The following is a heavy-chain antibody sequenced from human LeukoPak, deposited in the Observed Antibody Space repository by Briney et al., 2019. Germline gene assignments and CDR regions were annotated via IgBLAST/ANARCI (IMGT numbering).Heavy chain of an antibody. CDR3: LYYYDSSGYYYYMDV. D-gene: IGHD3-22*01. CDR2: INHSGST. Sequence: SSETLSLTCAVYGGSFSGYYWSWIRQPPGKGLEWIGEINHSGSTNYNPSLKSRVTISVDTSKNQFSLKLSSVTAADTAVYYCLYYYDSSGYYYYMDVWGKGTTVTVSS. CDR1: GGSFSGYY. J-gene: IGHJ6*03. V-gene: IGHV4-34*01.